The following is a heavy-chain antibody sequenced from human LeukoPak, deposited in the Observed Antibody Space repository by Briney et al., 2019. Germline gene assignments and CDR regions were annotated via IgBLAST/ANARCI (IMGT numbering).Heavy chain of an antibody. D-gene: IGHD3-9*01. Sequence: SETLSLTCTVSGGSISSYYWSWIRQPPGKGLEWIGYIYYSGSTNYNPSLKSRVTISVDTSKNQFSLRLNSVTAADTAVYYCARSQDWLRFHYWGQGTLVTVSS. CDR1: GGSISSYY. CDR3: ARSQDWLRFHY. J-gene: IGHJ4*02. CDR2: IYYSGST. V-gene: IGHV4-59*08.